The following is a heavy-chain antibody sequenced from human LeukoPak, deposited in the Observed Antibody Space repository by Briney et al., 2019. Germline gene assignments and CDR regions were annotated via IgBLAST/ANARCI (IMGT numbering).Heavy chain of an antibody. CDR3: AKDHGTAVAGFYY. D-gene: IGHD6-19*01. V-gene: IGHV3-23*01. Sequence: GGSLRLSCAASGFTFSSYAMHWVRQAPGKGLEWVSGITGTGGSTYYADSVKGRFTVSRDTSKNTLYLQMNSLRAEDTAIYYCAKDHGTAVAGFYYWGQGTLVTVSS. J-gene: IGHJ4*02. CDR1: GFTFSSYA. CDR2: ITGTGGST.